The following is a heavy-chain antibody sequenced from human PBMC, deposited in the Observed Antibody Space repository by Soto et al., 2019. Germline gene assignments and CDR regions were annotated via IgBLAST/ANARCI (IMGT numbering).Heavy chain of an antibody. CDR3: ARDRRRHDSSGYYYSYYYYNGMDV. Sequence: SETLSLTCAVYGGSFSGYYWSWIRQPPGKGLEWIGEINHSGSTNYNPSLKSRVTISVDTSKNQFSLKLSSVTAADTAVYYCARDRRRHDSSGYYYSYYYYNGMDVWGQGTTVTVSS. CDR1: GGSFSGYY. J-gene: IGHJ6*02. V-gene: IGHV4-34*01. D-gene: IGHD3-22*01. CDR2: INHSGST.